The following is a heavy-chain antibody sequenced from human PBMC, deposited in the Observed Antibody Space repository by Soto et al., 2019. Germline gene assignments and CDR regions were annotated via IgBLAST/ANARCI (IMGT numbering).Heavy chain of an antibody. V-gene: IGHV3-23*01. J-gene: IGHJ4*02. Sequence: EVQLLESGGALVQAGGSLRLSCAASGFTFRNHAMTWVRQAPGQGLEYVSSISASGSATFYAASVRGRFAISRDNSKSTLYLQMSSLRAEDTALYYCAKDGADRGIKSGGQGTLVTVSS. D-gene: IGHD3-10*01. CDR1: GFTFRNHA. CDR3: AKDGADRGIKS. CDR2: ISASGSAT.